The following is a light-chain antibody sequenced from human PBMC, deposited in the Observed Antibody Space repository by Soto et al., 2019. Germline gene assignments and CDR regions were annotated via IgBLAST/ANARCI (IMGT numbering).Light chain of an antibody. J-gene: IGLJ1*01. V-gene: IGLV2-8*01. CDR3: CSSAPESTYV. Sequence: QSALTQPPSASGSPGQAVTISCTGTSSDIGGYDFVSWYQVRPGEAPQLIIYNVNGRPSGVSSRFSGSTSGNAAYLTISGLQADDEADYFCCSSAPESTYVFGTGTKVTVL. CDR1: SSDIGGYDF. CDR2: NVN.